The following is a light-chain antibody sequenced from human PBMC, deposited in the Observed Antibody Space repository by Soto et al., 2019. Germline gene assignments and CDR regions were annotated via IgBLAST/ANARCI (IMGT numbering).Light chain of an antibody. CDR1: QSVTSSY. Sequence: EILLTQSPGTLSLSPGERATLSCRASQSVTSSYLAWYQQKPGQAPRLLIYGASSRATGIPDRFSGSGSGTDFTLTIRRLEPEDFAVYYCQQYGSSGQITVGQGTRLEIK. CDR2: GAS. CDR3: QQYGSSGQIT. V-gene: IGKV3-20*01. J-gene: IGKJ5*01.